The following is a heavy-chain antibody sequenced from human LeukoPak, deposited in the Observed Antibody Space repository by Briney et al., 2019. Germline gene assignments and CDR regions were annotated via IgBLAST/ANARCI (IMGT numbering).Heavy chain of an antibody. CDR3: ARRPYYFDY. J-gene: IGHJ4*02. Sequence: ASETLSLTCAVYGGSFSGYYWSWIRQPPGKGLEWIGEINHSGSTNYNPSLKSRVTISVDTSKNQFSLKLSSVTAANTAVYYCARRPYYFDYWGQGTLVTVSS. CDR2: INHSGST. CDR1: GGSFSGYY. V-gene: IGHV4-34*01.